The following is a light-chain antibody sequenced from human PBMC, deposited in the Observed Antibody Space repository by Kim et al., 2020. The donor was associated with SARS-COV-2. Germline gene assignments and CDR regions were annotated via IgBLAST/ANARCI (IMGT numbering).Light chain of an antibody. Sequence: QSALTQPASVSESPGQSITISCTGSSSDVGGYNHVSWYQQHPDKVPKLIIYDVNKRPSGVSSRFSGSKSGNTASLTISGLQTEDEADYYCSSFADSTTWVFGGWTQLTVL. V-gene: IGLV2-14*01. CDR3: SSFADSTTWV. CDR1: SSDVGGYNH. J-gene: IGLJ3*02. CDR2: DVN.